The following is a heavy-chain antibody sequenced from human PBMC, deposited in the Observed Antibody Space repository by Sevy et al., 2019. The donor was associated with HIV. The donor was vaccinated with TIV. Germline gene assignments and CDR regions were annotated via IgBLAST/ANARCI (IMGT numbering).Heavy chain of an antibody. CDR3: ASLPYNYYDSSGSSGDDAFDI. D-gene: IGHD3-22*01. J-gene: IGHJ3*02. CDR2: IWNDRSNK. V-gene: IGHV3-33*01. CDR1: GFTFSSYG. Sequence: GGSLRLSCAASGFTFSSYGMHWVRQAPGKGLEWVAVIWNDRSNKHYADSVKGRLTISRDNSKNTQYLQMNSLRAEDTAVYYCASLPYNYYDSSGSSGDDAFDIWGQGTMVTVSS.